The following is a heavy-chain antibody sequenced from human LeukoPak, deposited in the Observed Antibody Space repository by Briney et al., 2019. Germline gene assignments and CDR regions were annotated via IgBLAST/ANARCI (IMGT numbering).Heavy chain of an antibody. Sequence: GASVKVSCKAFGYTFTTYGISWVRQAPGQGLEWMGWISAYNGNTNYAQKLQGRVTMTTDTSTSTAYMELRSLRSDDTAVYYCARQGYSYGYVGRSQYYYYYMDVWGKGTTVTISS. CDR1: GYTFTTYG. CDR3: ARQGYSYGYVGRSQYYYYYMDV. CDR2: ISAYNGNT. J-gene: IGHJ6*03. V-gene: IGHV1-18*01. D-gene: IGHD5-18*01.